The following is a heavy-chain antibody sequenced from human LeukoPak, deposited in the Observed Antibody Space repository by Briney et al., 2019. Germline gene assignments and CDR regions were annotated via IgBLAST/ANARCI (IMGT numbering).Heavy chain of an antibody. CDR3: ARDRYYYDSSGYSNWFDP. Sequence: ASVKVSCKASGYAFTSYGISWVRQAPGQGLEWMGWISAYNGNTNYAQKLQGRLTMTTDTSTSTAYMELRSLRSDDTAVYYCARDRYYYDSSGYSNWFDPWGQGTLVTVSS. J-gene: IGHJ5*02. V-gene: IGHV1-18*01. CDR2: ISAYNGNT. D-gene: IGHD3-22*01. CDR1: GYAFTSYG.